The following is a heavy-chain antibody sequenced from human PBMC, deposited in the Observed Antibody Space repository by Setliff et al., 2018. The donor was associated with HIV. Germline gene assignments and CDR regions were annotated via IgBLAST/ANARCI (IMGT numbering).Heavy chain of an antibody. D-gene: IGHD3-10*01. V-gene: IGHV4-39*07. J-gene: IGHJ4*02. Sequence: SETLSLTCTVSGDSISTSRYYWAWIRQSPGKGLEWIGSIYSTGHTYYNPSHKSRLTMSVDTAKNRFSLKLISVTAADTAVYYCARDRALRFSKSPSFNYFDVWGQGALVTVSS. CDR2: IYSTGHT. CDR1: GDSISTSRYY. CDR3: ARDRALRFSKSPSFNYFDV.